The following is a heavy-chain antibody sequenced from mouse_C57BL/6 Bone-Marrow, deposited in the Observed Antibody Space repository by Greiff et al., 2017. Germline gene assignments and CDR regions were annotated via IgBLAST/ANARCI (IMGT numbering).Heavy chain of an antibody. V-gene: IGHV1-82*01. Sequence: VQLQQSGPELVKPGASVKISCKASGYAFSSSWMNWVKQRPGKGLEWIGRIYPGDGDTNYNGKFKGKATLTADKSSSTAYMQLSSLTSEDSAVYFCARTTVVAKDYAMDYWGQGTSVTVSS. CDR2: IYPGDGDT. J-gene: IGHJ4*01. CDR3: ARTTVVAKDYAMDY. CDR1: GYAFSSSW. D-gene: IGHD1-1*01.